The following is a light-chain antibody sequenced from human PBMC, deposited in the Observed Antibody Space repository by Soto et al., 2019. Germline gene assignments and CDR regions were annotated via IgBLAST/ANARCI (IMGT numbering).Light chain of an antibody. CDR2: DVS. J-gene: IGKJ1*01. CDR1: QSVDNY. CDR3: QHSGDFRWT. Sequence: EIVLTQSPATLSLSPGERATLSCRASQSVDNYLAWYQQKPGQAPRLLIYDVSNRATGTPARFSGSGSGTDFTLSISSLEPEDFAVYYCQHSGDFRWTFGQGTKV. V-gene: IGKV3-11*01.